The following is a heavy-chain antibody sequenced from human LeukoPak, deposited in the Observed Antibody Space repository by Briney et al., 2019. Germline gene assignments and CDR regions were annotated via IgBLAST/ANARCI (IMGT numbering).Heavy chain of an antibody. CDR1: GGSISSPNW. Sequence: SETLSLTCAVSGGSISSPNWWTWVRQPPGKGLEWIGEIYHSGRTNSNPSLECRVTMSVDTSKNQFSLKLSSVTAADTAVYYCARDQGDPRITVIDNWFDPWGQGTLVTVSS. CDR3: ARDQGDPRITVIDNWFDP. CDR2: IYHSGRT. D-gene: IGHD4-17*01. J-gene: IGHJ5*02. V-gene: IGHV4-4*02.